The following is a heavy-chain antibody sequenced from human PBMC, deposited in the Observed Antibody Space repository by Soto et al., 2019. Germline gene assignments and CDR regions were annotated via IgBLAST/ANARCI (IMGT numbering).Heavy chain of an antibody. V-gene: IGHV4-30-4*01. Sequence: PXETLSLTCTVSGGSISSGDYSWSWVRQSPGKGLEWIGHIYNSGITYYNPSLKSRVVISIDTSRNQFSLRLNSLTAADRAVYFCARGVTVFGLVSRFWFDPWGQGTVVTVSS. D-gene: IGHD3-3*01. CDR1: GGSISSGDYS. CDR2: IYNSGIT. CDR3: ARGVTVFGLVSRFWFDP. J-gene: IGHJ5*02.